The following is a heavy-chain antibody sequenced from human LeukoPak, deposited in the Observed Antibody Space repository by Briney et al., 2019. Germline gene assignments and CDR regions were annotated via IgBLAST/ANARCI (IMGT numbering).Heavy chain of an antibody. D-gene: IGHD2/OR15-2a*01. CDR1: GFTFSSYG. V-gene: IGHV3-30*03. CDR3: ARASYLFTAFDI. Sequence: PGGSLRLSCAASGFTFSSYGMHWVRQAPGKGLEWVAVISYDGSNKYYADSVKGRFTISRDNSKNTLYLQMNSLRAEDTAVYYCARASYLFTAFDIWGQGTMVTVSS. CDR2: ISYDGSNK. J-gene: IGHJ3*02.